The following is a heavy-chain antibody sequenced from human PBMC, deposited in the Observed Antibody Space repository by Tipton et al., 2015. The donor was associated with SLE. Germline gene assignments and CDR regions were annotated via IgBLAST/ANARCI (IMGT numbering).Heavy chain of an antibody. D-gene: IGHD2-2*01. V-gene: IGHV3-33*08. Sequence: SLRLSCAASGFTFSSYGMHWVRQAPGKGLEWVAFIRYDGSNKYYADSVEGRFTISRDNSKNTLYLQMNSMRAEATAAYYFARAQLLPASCYGMDVWGQEPTVTVSS. J-gene: IGHJ6*02. CDR3: ARAQLLPASCYGMDV. CDR2: IRYDGSNK. CDR1: GFTFSSYG.